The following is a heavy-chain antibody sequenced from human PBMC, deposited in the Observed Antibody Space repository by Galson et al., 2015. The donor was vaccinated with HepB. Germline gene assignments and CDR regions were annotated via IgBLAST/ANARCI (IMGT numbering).Heavy chain of an antibody. CDR1: GDSVSSNSAA. Sequence: CAISGDSVSSNSAAWNWIRQSPSRGLEWLGRTYYRSKWYNDYAVSVKSRITINPDTSKNQFSLQLNSVTPEDTAVYYCARATLPWGFGIRQAYYFDYWGQGTLVTVSS. CDR2: TYYRSKWYN. V-gene: IGHV6-1*01. J-gene: IGHJ4*02. D-gene: IGHD3-10*01. CDR3: ARATLPWGFGIRQAYYFDY.